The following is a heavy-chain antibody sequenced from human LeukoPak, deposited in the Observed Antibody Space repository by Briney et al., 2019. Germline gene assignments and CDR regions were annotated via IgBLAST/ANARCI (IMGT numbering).Heavy chain of an antibody. Sequence: ASVKVSCKTSGYTFTGYFMHWVRQAPGQGLEWMGWINLNSGGTNYAQTFQGRVTMTRDTSISTAYMDLSRLRSDDTAVYYCAKDYDSSGWIRYFDYWGQGTLVTVSS. CDR2: INLNSGGT. D-gene: IGHD3-22*01. J-gene: IGHJ4*02. CDR3: AKDYDSSGWIRYFDY. CDR1: GYTFTGYF. V-gene: IGHV1-2*02.